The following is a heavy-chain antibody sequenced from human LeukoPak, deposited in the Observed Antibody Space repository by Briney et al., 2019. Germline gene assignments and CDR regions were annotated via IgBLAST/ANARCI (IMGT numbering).Heavy chain of an antibody. Sequence: PSETLSLTCTVSGASITTYYWTWIRQAPGKGLEFIAYIYNDITNYNPSLKSRATISIDAFKNQVSLRLSSVTAADTAVYYCARLGFCSSYRCLPDSWGQGTLVTVSS. CDR1: GASITTYY. J-gene: IGHJ5*01. CDR3: ARLGFCSSYRCLPDS. CDR2: IYNDIT. D-gene: IGHD2-2*01. V-gene: IGHV4-4*09.